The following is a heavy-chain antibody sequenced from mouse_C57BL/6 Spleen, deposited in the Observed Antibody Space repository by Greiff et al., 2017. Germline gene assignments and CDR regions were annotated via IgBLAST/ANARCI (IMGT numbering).Heavy chain of an antibody. CDR2: IGPGSGST. Sequence: QVQLQQSGAELVKPGASVKISCKASGYTFTDYYINWVKQRPGQGLEWIGKIGPGSGSTYYNEKFKGKATLTADKSSSTAYLQLSSLTSEDSAVYFCAREKDYYGSSAYFDYWGQGTTLTVSS. J-gene: IGHJ2*01. V-gene: IGHV1-77*01. CDR3: AREKDYYGSSAYFDY. CDR1: GYTFTDYY. D-gene: IGHD1-1*01.